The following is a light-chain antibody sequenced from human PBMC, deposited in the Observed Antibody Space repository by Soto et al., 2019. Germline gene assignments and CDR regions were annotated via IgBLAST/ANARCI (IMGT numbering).Light chain of an antibody. CDR1: QRISSY. Sequence: DIPLTQSPSFLSASVGDRVTITCRASQRISSYLGWYQQKPGKAPKLLISGVSTLETGVPSRFSGSGSGSEFTLTISSLQPDDFVTYYCLQIHTFPRTFGRGTKLEIK. J-gene: IGKJ2*01. CDR3: LQIHTFPRT. CDR2: GVS. V-gene: IGKV1-9*01.